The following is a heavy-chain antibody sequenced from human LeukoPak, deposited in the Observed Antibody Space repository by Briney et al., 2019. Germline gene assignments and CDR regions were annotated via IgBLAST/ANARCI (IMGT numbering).Heavy chain of an antibody. CDR3: ARVRITMVRGVRGLYNWFDP. CDR2: INPNSGAT. V-gene: IGHV1-2*02. Sequence: ASVKVSCKASGYTFTGYYLTWVRQAPGQALEWIGWINPNSGATNYAQKFQRTVTVTRDTSISTAYMKLSRLRSDDTAVYYCARVRITMVRGVRGLYNWFDPWGQGTLVTVSS. D-gene: IGHD3-10*01. CDR1: GYTFTGYY. J-gene: IGHJ5*02.